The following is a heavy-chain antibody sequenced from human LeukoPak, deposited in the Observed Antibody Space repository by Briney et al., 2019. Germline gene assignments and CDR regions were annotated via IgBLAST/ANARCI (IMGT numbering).Heavy chain of an antibody. CDR1: GFTFSSYS. D-gene: IGHD3-16*01. J-gene: IGHJ4*02. CDR3: TRYYDDNGPTGY. Sequence: GGSLRLSCAASGFTFSSYSMNWVRQAPGKGLEWVSCISCGGGYIYYAESVKGRFTISRDNAKNSMYLQMNSLTAEDTSVYYCTRYYDDNGPTGYWGQGILVTVSS. CDR2: ISCGGGYI. V-gene: IGHV3-21*01.